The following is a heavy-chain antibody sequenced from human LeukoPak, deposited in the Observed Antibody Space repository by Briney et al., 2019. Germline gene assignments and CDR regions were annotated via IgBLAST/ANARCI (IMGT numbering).Heavy chain of an antibody. Sequence: PSETLSLTCTVSSGSISNSNYYWGWIRQPPGKGLEWIGSIFYSGSTDYNPSLKSRVTVSVDTSNNHFSLNLRSVTAADTAVYYCARVSWFPGTSYYYMDVWGKGTTVTVSS. J-gene: IGHJ6*03. CDR3: ARVSWFPGTSYYYMDV. D-gene: IGHD1-1*01. V-gene: IGHV4-39*07. CDR2: IFYSGST. CDR1: SGSISNSNYY.